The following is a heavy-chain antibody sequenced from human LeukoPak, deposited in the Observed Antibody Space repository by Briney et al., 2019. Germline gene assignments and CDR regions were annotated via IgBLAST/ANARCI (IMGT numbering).Heavy chain of an antibody. CDR2: INPSGGST. V-gene: IGHV1-46*01. D-gene: IGHD5-18*01. CDR1: GYTFTSYY. Sequence: ASVKVSFKASGYTFTSYYMHWVRQAPGQGLEWMGIINPSGGSTSYAQKFQGRVTMTRDMSTSTVYMELSSLRSEDTAVYYCARDTLTAMSTFDYWGQGTLVTVSS. CDR3: ARDTLTAMSTFDY. J-gene: IGHJ4*02.